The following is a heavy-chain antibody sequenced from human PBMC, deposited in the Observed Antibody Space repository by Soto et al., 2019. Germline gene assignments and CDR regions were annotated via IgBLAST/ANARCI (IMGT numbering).Heavy chain of an antibody. CDR1: GGSISSYY. J-gene: IGHJ5*02. CDR2: IYYSGST. V-gene: IGHV4-59*01. CDR3: ARDDDWFDP. Sequence: LSLTCTVSGGSISSYYWSWIRQPPGKGLEWIGYIYYSGSTNYNPSLKSRVTISVDTSKNQFSLKLSSVTAADTAVYYCARDDDWFDPWGQGTLVTVSS.